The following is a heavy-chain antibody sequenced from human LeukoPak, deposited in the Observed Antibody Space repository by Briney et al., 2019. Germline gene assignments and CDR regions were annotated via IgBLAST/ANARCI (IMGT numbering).Heavy chain of an antibody. J-gene: IGHJ6*03. CDR2: NYYSGST. CDR3: ARGPDSSRWYYYYMDV. CDR1: GASISDCY. D-gene: IGHD6-13*01. V-gene: IGHV4-59*01. Sequence: SETLSLTCSVSGASISDCYWSWIRQPPGKGLEWIGYNYYSGSTTYNPSPKSRVTISVDTSKNQFSLKLSSVTAADTAVYYCARGPDSSRWYYYYMDVWGKGTTVTVSS.